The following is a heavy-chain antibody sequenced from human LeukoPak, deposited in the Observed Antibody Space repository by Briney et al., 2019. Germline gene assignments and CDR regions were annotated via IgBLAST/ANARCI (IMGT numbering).Heavy chain of an antibody. V-gene: IGHV4-59*03. CDR3: ARLTRFYYMDV. CDR2: IYYNGGT. Sequence: SETLSLTCSLSGDSIRSYYWSWIRQAPERGLEYIGYIYYNGGTNYNPSLKRRVTISVDTSKNQFSLELRSVTAADSAVYYCARLTRFYYMDVWGKGTTVTISS. D-gene: IGHD1-14*01. CDR1: GDSIRSYY. J-gene: IGHJ6*03.